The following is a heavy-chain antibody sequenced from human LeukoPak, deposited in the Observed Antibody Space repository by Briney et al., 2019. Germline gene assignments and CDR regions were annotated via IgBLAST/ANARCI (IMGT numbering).Heavy chain of an antibody. CDR1: GYTFTGYY. CDR3: ARERGRIQLWLQYY. V-gene: IGHV1-2*02. Sequence: ASVKVSCKASGYTFTGYYMHWVRQAPGQGLEWMGWINPNSGGTNYAQKFQGRVTMTRDTSISTAYMELSRLRSDDTAVNYCARERGRIQLWLQYYWGQGTLVTVSS. J-gene: IGHJ4*02. D-gene: IGHD5-18*01. CDR2: INPNSGGT.